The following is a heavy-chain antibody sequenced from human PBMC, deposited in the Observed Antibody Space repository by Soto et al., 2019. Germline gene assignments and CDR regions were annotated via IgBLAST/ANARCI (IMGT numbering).Heavy chain of an antibody. J-gene: IGHJ4*02. V-gene: IGHV5-10-1*01. CDR3: ARIRANVFDS. Sequence: PGESLKISCKASGYTFTNYWIIWVRQMPGKGLEWMGRFDPTGSYPNYSPSFQGHVTISSDMSIRTAFLQWNTLRASDTAMYYGARIRANVFDSWGQGTLVTVSS. CDR1: GYTFTNYW. D-gene: IGHD4-17*01. CDR2: FDPTGSYP.